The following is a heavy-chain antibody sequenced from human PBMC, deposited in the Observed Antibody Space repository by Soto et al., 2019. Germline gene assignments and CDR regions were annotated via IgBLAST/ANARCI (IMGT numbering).Heavy chain of an antibody. V-gene: IGHV3-23*01. D-gene: IGHD2-21*01. J-gene: IGHJ6*02. CDR3: AKAVFWALTPSPYSSSSSRMDV. Sequence: GGSLRLSCAASGFTFSSYAMSWVRQAPGKGLEWVSAISGSGGSTYYADSVKGRFTISRDNSKNTLYLQMNSMRAEETAVYYCAKAVFWALTPSPYSSSSSRMDVWGQGTTVTVSS. CDR1: GFTFSSYA. CDR2: ISGSGGST.